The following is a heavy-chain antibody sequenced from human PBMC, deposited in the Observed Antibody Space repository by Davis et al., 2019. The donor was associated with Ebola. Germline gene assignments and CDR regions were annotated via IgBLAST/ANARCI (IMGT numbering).Heavy chain of an antibody. CDR1: GYSFTSYW. J-gene: IGHJ6*02. CDR2: IDPGDSYT. V-gene: IGHV5-10-1*01. CDR3: ARRGVVYRGGMDV. D-gene: IGHD2-8*02. Sequence: GESLKISCKGSGYSFTSYWISWVRQMPGTGLEWMGRIDPGDSYTNYSPSFQGHVTIAADKSISTAYLQWSSLEASDTAMYYCARRGVVYRGGMDVWGQGTTVTVSS.